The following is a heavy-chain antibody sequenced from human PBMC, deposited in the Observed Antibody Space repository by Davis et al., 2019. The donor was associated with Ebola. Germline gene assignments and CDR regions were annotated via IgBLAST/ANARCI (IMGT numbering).Heavy chain of an antibody. J-gene: IGHJ4*02. CDR3: ARGSYDILTGWLDY. CDR1: GGSISSSNW. Sequence: SETLSLTCAVSGGSISSSNWWSCVRQPPGKGLEWIGEIYHSGSTNYNPSLKSRITISVDKSKNQFSLKLSSVTAAATAVYYCARGSYDILTGWLDYWCQGTLVTVSS. CDR2: IYHSGST. D-gene: IGHD3-9*01. V-gene: IGHV4-4*02.